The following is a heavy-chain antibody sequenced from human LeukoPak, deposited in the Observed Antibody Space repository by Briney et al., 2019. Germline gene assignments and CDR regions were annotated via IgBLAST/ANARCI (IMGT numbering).Heavy chain of an antibody. CDR2: INPSSGGT. CDR1: GYTFTGYY. J-gene: IGHJ4*02. CDR3: AKSQYSFGSGSTRPLFDY. V-gene: IGHV1-2*02. D-gene: IGHD3-10*01. Sequence: ASVKVSCKASGYTFTGYYIHWVRQARGQGLEWMGWINPSSGGTYFAQKFEARVTLTRDTSINTAYMEMRGLTSDDTAVYYCAKSQYSFGSGSTRPLFDYWGQGTLVTVSS.